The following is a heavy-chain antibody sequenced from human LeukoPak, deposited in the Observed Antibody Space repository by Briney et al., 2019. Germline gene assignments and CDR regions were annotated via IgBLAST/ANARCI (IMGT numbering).Heavy chain of an antibody. J-gene: IGHJ4*02. CDR2: ISSSSSTI. D-gene: IGHD3-22*01. Sequence: LSGGSLRLSCAASGFTFGSHSMNWVRQAPGKGLEWVSYISSSSSTIYYADSVKGRFTISRDNAKNSLYLQMNSLRAEDTAVYYCARGAYYYEDWGQGTLVTVSS. CDR1: GFTFGSHS. CDR3: ARGAYYYED. V-gene: IGHV3-48*01.